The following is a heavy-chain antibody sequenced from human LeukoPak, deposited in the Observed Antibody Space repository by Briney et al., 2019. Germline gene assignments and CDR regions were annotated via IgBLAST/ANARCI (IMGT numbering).Heavy chain of an antibody. V-gene: IGHV1-3*01. CDR1: GCTFTSYA. CDR2: INAGNGNT. Sequence: GASVNVSCKASGCTFTSYAMHWVRQAPGQRLEWMGWINAGNGNTKYSQKFQGRVTITRDTSASTTYMELSSLRSEDTAVYYCARGIADYYFDYWGQGTLVTVSS. D-gene: IGHD6-13*01. CDR3: ARGIADYYFDY. J-gene: IGHJ4*02.